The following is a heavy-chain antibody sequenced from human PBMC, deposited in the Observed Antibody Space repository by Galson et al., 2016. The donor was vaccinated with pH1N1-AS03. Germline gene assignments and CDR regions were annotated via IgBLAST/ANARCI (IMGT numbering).Heavy chain of an antibody. J-gene: IGHJ6*02. CDR2: IDPRDSYT. D-gene: IGHD3-10*01. V-gene: IGHV5-10-1*01. Sequence: QSGAEVKKPGESLRISCKGSGYSFPSYWVSWLRQMPGKGLEWMGRIDPRDSYTNYSPSFQGHVTVSADKSISPAYLQWSSLKASDTAMYYCARHRELPLYYHGMDVWGQGTTVTVSS. CDR1: GYSFPSYW. CDR3: ARHRELPLYYHGMDV.